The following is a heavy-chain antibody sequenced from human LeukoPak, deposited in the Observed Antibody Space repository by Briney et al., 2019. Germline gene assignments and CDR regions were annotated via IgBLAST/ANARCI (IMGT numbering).Heavy chain of an antibody. Sequence: GGSLRLSCAASGFTVSNNYMNWVRQAPGKGLEWVSLIYTIGTTYYADSVKGRFTISRNNSKNTLYLQMDSLRAEDTAVYYCARILLVAVMDWGQGTPVTVSS. CDR2: IYTIGTT. CDR1: GFTVSNNY. J-gene: IGHJ4*02. CDR3: ARILLVAVMD. D-gene: IGHD5-12*01. V-gene: IGHV3-66*01.